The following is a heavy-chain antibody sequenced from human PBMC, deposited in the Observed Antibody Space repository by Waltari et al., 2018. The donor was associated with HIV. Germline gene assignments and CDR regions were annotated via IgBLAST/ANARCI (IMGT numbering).Heavy chain of an antibody. V-gene: IGHV4-34*02. CDR1: GGSPTAPS. Sequence: QVRLQQWGAGQLKASETLSLTGAVYGGSPTAPSWGWIRQCPGRGLEWIAEINHSGRSDFNPSLKSRVTIAVDPAKNQFSLTLRSLTAADTGVYYCARESRRRIRQGGINWFDPWGQGTPVTVLS. CDR2: INHSGRS. J-gene: IGHJ5*02. CDR3: ARESRRRIRQGGINWFDP. D-gene: IGHD3-10*01.